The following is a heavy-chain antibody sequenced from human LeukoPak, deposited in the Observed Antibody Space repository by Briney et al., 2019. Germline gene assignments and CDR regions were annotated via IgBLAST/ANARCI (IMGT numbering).Heavy chain of an antibody. Sequence: SETLSLTCTVSGGSISSYYWSWIRQPPGKGLEWIGYIYYSGSTNYNPSLKSRVTISVDTSKNQFSLKLSSVTAADTAVYYCARGGSAAVAIIKYKMDVWGKGTTVTVS. CDR2: IYYSGST. D-gene: IGHD3-3*01. CDR3: ARGGSAAVAIIKYKMDV. J-gene: IGHJ6*03. CDR1: GGSISSYY. V-gene: IGHV4-59*01.